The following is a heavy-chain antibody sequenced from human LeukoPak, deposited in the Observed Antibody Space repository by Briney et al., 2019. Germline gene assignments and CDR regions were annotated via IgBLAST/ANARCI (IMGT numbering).Heavy chain of an antibody. CDR3: ARVSSYSPNNWFDP. CDR2: TYYRSKWYN. CDR1: GDSVSSNSAA. Sequence: SQTLSLTCAISGDSVSSNSAAWNWIRQSPSRGLEWLGRTYYRSKWYNDYAVSVKSRITINPDASKNQFSLQLNSVTPEDTAVYYCARVSSYSPNNWFDPWGQGTLVTVSS. J-gene: IGHJ5*02. D-gene: IGHD1-26*01. V-gene: IGHV6-1*01.